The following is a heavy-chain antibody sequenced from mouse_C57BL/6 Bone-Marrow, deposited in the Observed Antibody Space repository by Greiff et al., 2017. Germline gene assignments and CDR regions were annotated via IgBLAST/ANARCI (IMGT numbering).Heavy chain of an antibody. CDR3: ARSPVVAKGFAY. Sequence: DVKLQESGPELVKPGASVKIPCKASGYTFTDYNMDWVKQSHGKSLEWIGDINPNNGGTIYNQKFKGKATLPVDKSSSTAYMELRSLTSEDTAVYYCARSPVVAKGFAYWGQGTLVTVSA. J-gene: IGHJ3*01. D-gene: IGHD1-1*01. V-gene: IGHV1-18*01. CDR2: INPNNGGT. CDR1: GYTFTDYN.